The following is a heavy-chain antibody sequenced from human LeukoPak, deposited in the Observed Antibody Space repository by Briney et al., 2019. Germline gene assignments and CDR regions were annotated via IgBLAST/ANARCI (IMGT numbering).Heavy chain of an antibody. CDR3: ARSDPQYYYDSSGYSYPLEFFQH. Sequence: PGGALRLSCVASVFTFSSYSMNWVRQAPGKGLEWVSSISSSSSYIYYADSVKGRFTISRDNAKNSLYLQMNSLRGEDTAVYYCARSDPQYYYDSSGYSYPLEFFQHWGQGTLVTVSS. V-gene: IGHV3-21*01. CDR2: ISSSSSYI. J-gene: IGHJ1*01. CDR1: VFTFSSYS. D-gene: IGHD3-22*01.